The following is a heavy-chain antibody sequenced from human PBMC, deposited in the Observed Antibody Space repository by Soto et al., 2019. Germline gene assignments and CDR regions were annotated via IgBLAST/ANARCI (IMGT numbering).Heavy chain of an antibody. V-gene: IGHV4-59*08. CDR1: GGSISSYY. Sequence: SETLSLTCTVSGGSISSYYWSWIRQPPGKGLEWIGYIYYSGSTNYNPSLKSRVTISVDTSKNQFSLKLSSVTAADTAVYYCARAGDYRTRGVYYYYMDVWGKGTTVTVSS. CDR2: IYYSGST. CDR3: ARAGDYRTRGVYYYYMDV. D-gene: IGHD4-17*01. J-gene: IGHJ6*03.